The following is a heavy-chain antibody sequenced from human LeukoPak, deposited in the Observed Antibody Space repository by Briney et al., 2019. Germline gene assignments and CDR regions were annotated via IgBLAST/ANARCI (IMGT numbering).Heavy chain of an antibody. D-gene: IGHD2-2*01. J-gene: IGHJ4*02. CDR1: EFSVGSNY. CDR2: IYSGGST. V-gene: IGHV3-66*01. CDR3: ARDARRCSSTSCYVSFDY. Sequence: GGSLRLSCAASEFSVGSNYMTWVRQAPGKGLEWVSLIYSGGSTYYADSVKGRFTISRDNSKNTLYLQMNSLRAEDTAVYYCARDARRCSSTSCYVSFDYWGQGTLVTVSS.